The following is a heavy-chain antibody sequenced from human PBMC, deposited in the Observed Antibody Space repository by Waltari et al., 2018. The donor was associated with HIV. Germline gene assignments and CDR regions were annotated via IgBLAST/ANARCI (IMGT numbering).Heavy chain of an antibody. J-gene: IGHJ4*02. CDR2: IHHSGSA. V-gene: IGHV4-61*01. D-gene: IGHD4-4*01. CDR1: GGSVRSGNYY. Sequence: QVQLQESGPGLVKPSETLSLICTVSGGSVRSGNYYWSWIRQPPGQGLEWIAYIHHSGSANYNPSLKSRVTISADTSKNQFSLKVSSVTAADTAVYYCATVASIDWNSNYYTGGHFDYWGQGTLVTVSS. CDR3: ATVASIDWNSNYYTGGHFDY.